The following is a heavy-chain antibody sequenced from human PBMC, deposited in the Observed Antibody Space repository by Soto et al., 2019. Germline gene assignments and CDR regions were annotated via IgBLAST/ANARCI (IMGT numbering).Heavy chain of an antibody. D-gene: IGHD6-19*01. CDR3: ARNPSVADGPYYYYMDV. V-gene: IGHV4-59*05. CDR1: VCSISRYY. J-gene: IGHJ6*03. CDR2: IYYSGST. Sequence: SESLSLSFAVCVCSISRYYWSWIRPPPGKGLEWIGSIYYSGSTYYNPSLKSRVTISVDTSKNQFSLKLSSVTAADTAVYYCARNPSVADGPYYYYMDVWGKGTTVTVSS.